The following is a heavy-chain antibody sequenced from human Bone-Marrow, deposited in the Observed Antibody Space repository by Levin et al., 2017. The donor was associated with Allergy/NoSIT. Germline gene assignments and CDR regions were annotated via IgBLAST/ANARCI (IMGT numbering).Heavy chain of an antibody. D-gene: IGHD6-19*01. J-gene: IGHJ4*02. V-gene: IGHV3-30-3*01. CDR1: GFTFSSYA. Sequence: GESLKISCAASGFTFSSYAMHWVRQAPGKGLEWVAVISYDGSNKYYADSVKGRFTISRDNSKNTLYLQMNSLRAEDTAVYYCARGGPPPDFPGQWLIPNEPDYWGQGTLVTVSS. CDR3: ARGGPPPDFPGQWLIPNEPDY. CDR2: ISYDGSNK.